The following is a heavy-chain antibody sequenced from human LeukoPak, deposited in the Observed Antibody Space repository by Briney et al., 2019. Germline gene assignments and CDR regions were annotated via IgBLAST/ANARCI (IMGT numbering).Heavy chain of an antibody. CDR2: ISSSGSTI. D-gene: IGHD2-2*01. Sequence: GGSLRLSCGASGFTFSDYYMSWIRQAPGKGLEWVSYISSSGSTIYYADSVKGRFTISRDNAKNSLYLQMNSLRAEDTAVYYCARDIVVVPADGNYYYYGMDVWGQGTTVTVSS. V-gene: IGHV3-11*01. J-gene: IGHJ6*02. CDR1: GFTFSDYY. CDR3: ARDIVVVPADGNYYYYGMDV.